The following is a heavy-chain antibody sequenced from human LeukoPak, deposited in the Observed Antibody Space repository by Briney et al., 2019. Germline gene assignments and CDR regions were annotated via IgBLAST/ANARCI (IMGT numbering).Heavy chain of an antibody. CDR2: TSSSGETT. CDR3: AKDRPNYYGTNGHYYRRDGDC. V-gene: IGHV3-23*01. D-gene: IGHD3-22*01. Sequence: PGGSLRLSCVASGFTFSSYAMSWVRQAAGKGLEWVSSTSSSGETTYYADSVKGRFTISRDNSRNTLYLQTNSLRAEDTAVYYCAKDRPNYYGTNGHYYRRDGDCWGQGTLVAVSS. J-gene: IGHJ4*02. CDR1: GFTFSSYA.